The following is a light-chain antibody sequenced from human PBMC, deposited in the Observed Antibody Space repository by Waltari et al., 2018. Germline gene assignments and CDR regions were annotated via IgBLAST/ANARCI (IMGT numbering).Light chain of an antibody. V-gene: IGKV3-15*01. CDR2: GAS. J-gene: IGKJ3*01. CDR3: QQYNKWPPEFT. CDR1: QDVRSD. Sequence: ETVMMQSPATLSVSPGDGAPLSCRASQDVRSDLACYQQNPGQAPRLLIYGASTRATGGPARFSGSWSGTEFTLTISSLQSEDFAVYFCQQYNKWPPEFTFGPGTKVDFK.